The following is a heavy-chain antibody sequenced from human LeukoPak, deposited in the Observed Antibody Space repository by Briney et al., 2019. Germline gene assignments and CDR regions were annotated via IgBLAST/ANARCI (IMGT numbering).Heavy chain of an antibody. J-gene: IGHJ4*02. Sequence: SETLSLTCTVSVGSFNVHFWSWIRQPPGKGLYFTGHIHYSGSTFYKPSLKSRVTISLDSSRNQFSLPLTSVTAADTAVYYCARFSSECSDDSCYLDYWGQGTLVTVSS. D-gene: IGHD3-22*01. CDR3: ARFSSECSDDSCYLDY. CDR2: IHYSGST. CDR1: VGSFNVHF. V-gene: IGHV4-59*11.